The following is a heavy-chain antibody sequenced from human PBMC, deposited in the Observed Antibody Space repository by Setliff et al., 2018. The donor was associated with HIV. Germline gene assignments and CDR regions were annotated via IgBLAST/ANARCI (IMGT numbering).Heavy chain of an antibody. D-gene: IGHD2-8*01. J-gene: IGHJ4*02. V-gene: IGHV3-7*01. Sequence: GGSLRLSCATSGFTFNAYWMTWVRQAPGKGLEWVANIKQDGSETYYADSVKGRFTISRDNAKNSLYLQMNSLRAEDTAVYYCAREWNGGYDYWGQGTLVTVSS. CDR1: GFTFNAYW. CDR2: IKQDGSET. CDR3: AREWNGGYDY.